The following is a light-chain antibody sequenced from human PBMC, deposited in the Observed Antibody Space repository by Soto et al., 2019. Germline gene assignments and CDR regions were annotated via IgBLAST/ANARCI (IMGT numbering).Light chain of an antibody. Sequence: DIQMTQSPSTLSASVGDSVTITCRASQSISGWLAWYQQKPGKAPNLLIYDASSLKRGVPSRFSGSYSGTEFTLTINSLQPDDFATYFCQQYETYSGTVGQGTKVDIK. CDR2: DAS. J-gene: IGKJ1*01. V-gene: IGKV1-5*01. CDR1: QSISGW. CDR3: QQYETYSGT.